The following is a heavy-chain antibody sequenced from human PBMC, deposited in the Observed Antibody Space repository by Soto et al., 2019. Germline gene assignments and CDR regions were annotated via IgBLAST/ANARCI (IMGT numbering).Heavy chain of an antibody. D-gene: IGHD3-3*01. V-gene: IGHV3-21*01. CDR1: GFTFSSYN. Sequence: TGGSLRLSCAASGFTFSSYNMNWVRQAPGKGLEWVSSISSSSSYIYYADSVKGRFTISRDNAKNALYLQMNSLRVEDTAVYYCARDQYYDFWSGYYRAYGMDVWGQGTTVTVSS. J-gene: IGHJ6*02. CDR2: ISSSSSYI. CDR3: ARDQYYDFWSGYYRAYGMDV.